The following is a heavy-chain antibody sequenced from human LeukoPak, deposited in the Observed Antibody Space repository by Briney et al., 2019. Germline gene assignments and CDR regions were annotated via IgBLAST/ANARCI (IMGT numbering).Heavy chain of an antibody. CDR1: GYTFTSYG. Sequence: ASVKVSCKASGYTFTSYGISWVRQAPGQGLEWMGWISDYNGNTNYAQKLQGRVTMTTDTSTSTAYMELRSLRSDDTAVYYCARDAGHPLVRGVAFDYWGQGTLVTVSS. D-gene: IGHD3-10*01. CDR2: ISDYNGNT. CDR3: ARDAGHPLVRGVAFDY. J-gene: IGHJ4*02. V-gene: IGHV1-18*01.